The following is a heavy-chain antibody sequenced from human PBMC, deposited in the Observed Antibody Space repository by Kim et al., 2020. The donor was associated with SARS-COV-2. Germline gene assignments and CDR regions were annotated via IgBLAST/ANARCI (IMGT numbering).Heavy chain of an antibody. V-gene: IGHV4-31*03. J-gene: IGHJ4*02. CDR1: GGSISSGGYY. CDR3: ARGRISIIGVVTEFDY. D-gene: IGHD3-3*02. Sequence: SETLSLTCTVSGGSISSGGYYWSWIRQHPGKGLEWIGYIYYSGSTYYNPSLKSRVTISVDTSKNQFSLKLSSVTAADTAVYYCARGRISIIGVVTEFDYWGQETLVTVSS. CDR2: IYYSGST.